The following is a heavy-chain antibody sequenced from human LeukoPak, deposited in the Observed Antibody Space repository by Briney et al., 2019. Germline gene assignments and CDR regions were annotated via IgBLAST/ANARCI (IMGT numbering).Heavy chain of an antibody. D-gene: IGHD2-21*02. Sequence: PGGSLRLSCAASGFTFSSYGMHWVRQAPGKGLEWVAVISYDGSNKYYADSVKGRFTISRDNSKNTLYPQMNSLRAEDTAVYYCANTLAYCGGDCDISDYWGQGTLVTVSS. J-gene: IGHJ4*01. CDR3: ANTLAYCGGDCDISDY. V-gene: IGHV3-30*18. CDR2: ISYDGSNK. CDR1: GFTFSSYG.